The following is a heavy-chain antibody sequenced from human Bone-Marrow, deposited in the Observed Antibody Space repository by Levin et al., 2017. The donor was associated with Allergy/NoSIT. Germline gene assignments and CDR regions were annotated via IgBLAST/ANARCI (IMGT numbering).Heavy chain of an antibody. V-gene: IGHV3-48*04. CDR2: MSCCSSAI. D-gene: IGHD1-26*01. J-gene: IGHJ6*02. Sequence: PGGSLRLSCATSGFSLSSYNMNWVRQAPGKGPEWISYMSCCSSAIFYADSVKGRFTISRDSAKNSMYLQMNSLRAEDTAIYYCTRDLGGHYQYGMDVWGPGTAVSVSS. CDR1: GFSLSSYN. CDR3: TRDLGGHYQYGMDV.